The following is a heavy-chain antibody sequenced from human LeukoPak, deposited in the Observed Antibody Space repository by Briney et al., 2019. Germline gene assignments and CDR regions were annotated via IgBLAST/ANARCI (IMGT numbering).Heavy chain of an antibody. Sequence: GGSLRLSCAASGFTFSNYAMSWVRQAPGKGLEWVSAISGSGGSTYYADSVKGRFTISRDNSKNTLYVQMNSLRAEDTAVYYCAKEGGYGLVPAATNDYWGQGTLVTVSS. D-gene: IGHD2-2*01. J-gene: IGHJ4*02. CDR2: ISGSGGST. V-gene: IGHV3-23*01. CDR1: GFTFSNYA. CDR3: AKEGGYGLVPAATNDY.